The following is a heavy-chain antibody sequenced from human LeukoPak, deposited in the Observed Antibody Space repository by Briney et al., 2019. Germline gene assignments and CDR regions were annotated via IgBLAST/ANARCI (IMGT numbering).Heavy chain of an antibody. V-gene: IGHV3-48*03. J-gene: IGHJ6*04. Sequence: PGGSLRLSCAASEFTFSSYEMNWVRQAPGKGLEWVSYISSSGSTIYYADAVKGRCTISRDNAKNSLYLQMNSLRAEDTAVYYCAELGITMIGGVWGKGTTVTISS. D-gene: IGHD3-10*02. CDR2: ISSSGSTI. CDR1: EFTFSSYE. CDR3: AELGITMIGGV.